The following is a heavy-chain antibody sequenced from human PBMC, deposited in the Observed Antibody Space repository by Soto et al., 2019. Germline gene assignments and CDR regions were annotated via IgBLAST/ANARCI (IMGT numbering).Heavy chain of an antibody. CDR3: ARPVSCSGGSCCSAKHPSWFDR. CDR2: INAGNGNT. D-gene: IGHD2-15*01. CDR1: GYTFTSYA. Sequence: ASVKVSCKASGYTFTSYAMHWVRQAPGQRLEWMGWINAGNGNTKYSQKFQGRVTITRDTSASTAYMELSSLRSEDTAVYYCARPVSCSGGSCCSAKHPSWFDRWGQGTLVTVSS. V-gene: IGHV1-3*01. J-gene: IGHJ5*02.